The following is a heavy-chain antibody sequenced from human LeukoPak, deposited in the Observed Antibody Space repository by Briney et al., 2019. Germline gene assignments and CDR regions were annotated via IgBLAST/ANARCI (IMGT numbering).Heavy chain of an antibody. D-gene: IGHD5-12*01. CDR2: ISAYNGNT. Sequence: GASVKVSCKASGYTFTSYGISWVRQAPGQGLEWMGWISAYNGNTNYAQKLQGRVTMTTDTSTSTAYMELRSLRSDDTAVYYCARGVRGYSGYGSGGMDVWGQGTTVTVSS. CDR3: ARGVRGYSGYGSGGMDV. J-gene: IGHJ6*02. CDR1: GYTFTSYG. V-gene: IGHV1-18*01.